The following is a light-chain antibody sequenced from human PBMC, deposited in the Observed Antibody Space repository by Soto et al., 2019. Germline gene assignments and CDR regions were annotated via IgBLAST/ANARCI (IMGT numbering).Light chain of an antibody. Sequence: QSALTQPPSVSGSPGQSITISCTGTSTDVGTYNFVSWYQQHPGKAPKLIVFDVSRRPSGISDRFSGSKSGNTASLTISGLQAEDEADYYCSSYTNTMSYVFGAGTKLTVL. CDR3: SSYTNTMSYV. CDR2: DVS. V-gene: IGLV2-14*03. J-gene: IGLJ1*01. CDR1: STDVGTYNF.